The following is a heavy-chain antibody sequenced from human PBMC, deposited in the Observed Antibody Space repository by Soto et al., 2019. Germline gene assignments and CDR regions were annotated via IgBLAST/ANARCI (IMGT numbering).Heavy chain of an antibody. J-gene: IGHJ6*02. D-gene: IGHD3-22*01. Sequence: QVQLVQSGAEVKKPGSSVKVSCKASGGTFSKYAISWVRQAHGQGLEWMGGIIPIFGTANYAQKFQGRVTITADESTSTAYMELSSLRSEDTGVYYCARPTITTGVDYYYGMDVWGQVTTVTVSS. CDR1: GGTFSKYA. CDR2: IIPIFGTA. CDR3: ARPTITTGVDYYYGMDV. V-gene: IGHV1-69*01.